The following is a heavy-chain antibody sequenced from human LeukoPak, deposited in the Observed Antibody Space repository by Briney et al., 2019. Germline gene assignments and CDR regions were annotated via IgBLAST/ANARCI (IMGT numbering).Heavy chain of an antibody. CDR2: IYYSGST. CDR3: ARVGGSNYYYYGMDV. J-gene: IGHJ6*02. CDR1: GGSISSGGYY. D-gene: IGHD4-23*01. Sequence: SETLSLTCTVSGGSISSGGYYWSWIRQPPGKGLEWIGYIYYSGSTNYNPSLKSRVTISVDTSENQFSLKLSSVTAADTAIYYCARVGGSNYYYYGMDVWGQGTTVTVSS. V-gene: IGHV4-61*08.